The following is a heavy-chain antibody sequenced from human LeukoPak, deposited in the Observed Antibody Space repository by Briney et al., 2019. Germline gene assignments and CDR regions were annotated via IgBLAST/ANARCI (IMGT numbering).Heavy chain of an antibody. CDR3: AREQSICDSSGY. D-gene: IGHD3-22*01. J-gene: IGHJ4*02. CDR2: ISSSSSYI. CDR1: GFTFSSYS. V-gene: IGHV3-21*01. Sequence: GGSLRLSCAASGFTFSSYSMNWVRQAPGKGLEWVSSISSSSSYIYYADSVKGRFTISRDNAKNSLYLQMNSLRAEDTAVYYCAREQSICDSSGYWGQGTLVTVSS.